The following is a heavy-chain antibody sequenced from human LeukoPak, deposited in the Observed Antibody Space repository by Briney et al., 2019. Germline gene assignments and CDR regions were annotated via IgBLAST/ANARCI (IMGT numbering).Heavy chain of an antibody. Sequence: GASVKVSCKASGYTFTSYAMNWVRQAPGQGLEWMGWINTNTGNPTYAQGFTGRFVFSLDTSVSTAYLQISSLKTEDTAVYYCAISSGFSYGYDAFDIWGQGTMVTVSS. CDR1: GYTFTSYA. V-gene: IGHV7-4-1*02. CDR3: AISSGFSYGYDAFDI. J-gene: IGHJ3*02. CDR2: INTNTGNP. D-gene: IGHD5-18*01.